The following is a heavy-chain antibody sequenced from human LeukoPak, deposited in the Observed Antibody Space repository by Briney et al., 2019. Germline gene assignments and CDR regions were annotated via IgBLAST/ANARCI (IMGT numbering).Heavy chain of an antibody. CDR1: GFTFTDYW. Sequence: GRSLRLSCAVSGFTFTDYWMNWVPQAPGKGLEWVASIRQDGSEKTYVDSVKGRFTISRDNTKNSLSLQVNSLRAEDTAVYYCARDGTAAGLYFDLWGQRTLVTVSS. CDR2: IRQDGSEK. V-gene: IGHV3-7*01. CDR3: ARDGTAAGLYFDL. J-gene: IGHJ4*01. D-gene: IGHD6-13*01.